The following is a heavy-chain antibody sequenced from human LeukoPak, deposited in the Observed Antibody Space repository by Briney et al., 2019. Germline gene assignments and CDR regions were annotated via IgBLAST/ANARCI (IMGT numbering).Heavy chain of an antibody. CDR1: GYTFTSYA. D-gene: IGHD3-22*01. CDR2: INTNTGNP. CDR3: ARWYYDSSGYRLCAFDI. Sequence: ASVKVSCKASGYTFTSYAMNWVRQAPGQGLEWMGWINTNTGNPTYAQGFTGRFVFSLDTSVSTAYLQISSLKAEDTAVYYCARWYYDSSGYRLCAFDIWGQGTMVTVSS. J-gene: IGHJ3*02. V-gene: IGHV7-4-1*02.